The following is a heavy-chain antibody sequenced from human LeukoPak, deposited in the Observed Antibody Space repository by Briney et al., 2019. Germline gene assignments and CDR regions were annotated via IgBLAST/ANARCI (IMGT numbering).Heavy chain of an antibody. CDR1: GYTFSNYY. CDR3: ARGTALYYFDY. CDR2: INPSGDASGRSR. D-gene: IGHD5-18*01. Sequence: ASVKVSCKASGYTFSNYYMHWVRQAPGQGLEWMGIINPSGDASGRSRSYAQKFQGRLTMTRDMSTRTVYMELSSLRSDDTAVYYCARGTALYYFDYWGRETLVTVSS. J-gene: IGHJ4*02. V-gene: IGHV1-46*01.